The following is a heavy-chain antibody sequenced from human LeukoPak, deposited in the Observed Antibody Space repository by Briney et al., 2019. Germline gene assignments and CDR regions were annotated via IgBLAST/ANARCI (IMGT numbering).Heavy chain of an antibody. J-gene: IGHJ4*02. CDR2: ISWNSGSI. Sequence: PGGSLRLSCAASGFTFDDYAMHWVRQAPGKGLEWVSGISWNSGSIGYADSVKGRFTISRDNAKNSLYLQMNSLRAEDTALYYCAKDLRRYCSGGSCYLLDYWGQGTLVTVSS. CDR1: GFTFDDYA. V-gene: IGHV3-9*01. D-gene: IGHD2-15*01. CDR3: AKDLRRYCSGGSCYLLDY.